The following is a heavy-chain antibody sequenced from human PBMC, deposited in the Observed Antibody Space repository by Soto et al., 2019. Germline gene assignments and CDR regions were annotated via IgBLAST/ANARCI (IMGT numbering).Heavy chain of an antibody. D-gene: IGHD3-3*01. J-gene: IGHJ6*02. CDR1: GASISSYY. Sequence: SETLALSSTVSGASISSYYWSWIRQPAGKGLEWIGRIYTSGSTNYNPSLKSRVTMSVDTSKNQFSLKLSSVTAADTAVYYCARDRFLEWLLTPSGYYYGMDVWGQGTTVTVYS. CDR3: ARDRFLEWLLTPSGYYYGMDV. V-gene: IGHV4-4*07. CDR2: IYTSGST.